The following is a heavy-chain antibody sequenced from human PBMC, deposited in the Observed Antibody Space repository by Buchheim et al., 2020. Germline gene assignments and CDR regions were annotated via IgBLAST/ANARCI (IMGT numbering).Heavy chain of an antibody. CDR3: ARDYYGDYAYFDY. CDR1: GFTFSSYG. J-gene: IGHJ4*02. D-gene: IGHD4-17*01. Sequence: QVQLVESGGGVVQPGRSLRLSCAASGFTFSSYGMDWVRQAPGKGLEWVAFIWYDGSHNNYADSVKGRFTISRDNSRNTVYLQMSSLRAEDTAVYYCARDYYGDYAYFDYWGQGTL. CDR2: IWYDGSHN. V-gene: IGHV3-33*01.